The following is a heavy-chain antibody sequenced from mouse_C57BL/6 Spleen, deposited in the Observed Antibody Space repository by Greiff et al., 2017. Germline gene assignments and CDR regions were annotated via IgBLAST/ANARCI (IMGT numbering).Heavy chain of an antibody. CDR3: ARAVTGYFDY. V-gene: IGHV1-63*01. J-gene: IGHJ2*01. Sequence: VQLQQSGAELVRPGTSVKMSCKASGYTFTNYWIGWAKQRPGHGLEWIGDIYPGGGYTNYNEKFKGKATLTAHKSSSTAYMQFSSLTSEVSSIYYCARAVTGYFDYWGQGTTLTVAS. CDR1: GYTFTNYW. D-gene: IGHD4-1*01. CDR2: IYPGGGYT.